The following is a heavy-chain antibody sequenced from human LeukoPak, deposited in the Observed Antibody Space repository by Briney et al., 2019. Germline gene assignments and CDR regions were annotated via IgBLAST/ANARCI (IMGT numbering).Heavy chain of an antibody. CDR1: GYTFANYG. J-gene: IGHJ4*02. V-gene: IGHV1-18*01. Sequence: ASVKVSCKASGYTFANYGISWVRQAPGQGLEWVGWISAYNGNTNSAQKVQGRVTMTTDKYTSTAYMELRSLRSEDTALYYCARDEGAAGRTFDYWGQGTLATVSS. CDR2: ISAYNGNT. D-gene: IGHD6-13*01. CDR3: ARDEGAAGRTFDY.